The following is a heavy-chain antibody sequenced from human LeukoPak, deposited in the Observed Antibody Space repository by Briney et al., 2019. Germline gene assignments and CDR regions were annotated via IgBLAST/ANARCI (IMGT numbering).Heavy chain of an antibody. D-gene: IGHD3-10*01. CDR3: AKSGAYYGSGDGMDV. V-gene: IGHV3-30*18. Sequence: GGSLRLSCAASGFSFSSYGMHWVRQAPGKGLEWVAVISYDGSNKYYVDSVKGRFTFSRDNSKNTLYLQMDSLRIEDTAVYYCAKSGAYYGSGDGMDVWGQGTTVTVS. CDR2: ISYDGSNK. J-gene: IGHJ6*02. CDR1: GFSFSSYG.